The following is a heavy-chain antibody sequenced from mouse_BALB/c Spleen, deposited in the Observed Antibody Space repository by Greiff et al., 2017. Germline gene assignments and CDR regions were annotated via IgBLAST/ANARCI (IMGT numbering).Heavy chain of an antibody. V-gene: IGHV1-4*01. Sequence: QVQLQQSGAELARPGASVKMSCKASGYTFTSYTMHWVKQRPGQGLEWIGYINPSSGYTNYNQKFKDKATLTADKSSSTAYMQLSSLTSEDSAVYYCASGTVVVGDFDYWGEGTTLTVSS. J-gene: IGHJ2*01. CDR3: ASGTVVVGDFDY. CDR2: INPSSGYT. D-gene: IGHD1-1*01. CDR1: GYTFTSYT.